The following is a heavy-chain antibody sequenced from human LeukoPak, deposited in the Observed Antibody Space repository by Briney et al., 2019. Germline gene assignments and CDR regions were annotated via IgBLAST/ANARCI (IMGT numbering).Heavy chain of an antibody. J-gene: IGHJ6*02. CDR2: IYASGVT. CDR1: GGSISTYY. D-gene: IGHD4/OR15-4a*01. V-gene: IGHV4-4*07. Sequence: SETLSLTCTVSGGSISTYYWSWIRQPAGKGLEWIGHIYASGVTKSNPSLKGRVTMSVDTSTNRLSLKVSSVTAADSAVYYCAREGATPASYFYAMDVWGQGTTVTVSS. CDR3: AREGATPASYFYAMDV.